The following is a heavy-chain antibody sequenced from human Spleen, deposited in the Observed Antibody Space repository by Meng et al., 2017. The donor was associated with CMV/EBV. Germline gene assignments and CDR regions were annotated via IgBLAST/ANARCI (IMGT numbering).Heavy chain of an antibody. CDR2: ISSSSSDI. Sequence: GGSLRLSCEGFGFSVSTNYMTWVRQAPGKGLEWVSSISSSSSDIYYADSVKGRFTISRDNAKNSLYLQMNSLRAEDTGVYYCARDTGDYWGQGTLVTVSS. CDR3: ARDTGDY. D-gene: IGHD3-10*01. CDR1: GFSVSTNY. V-gene: IGHV3-21*01. J-gene: IGHJ4*02.